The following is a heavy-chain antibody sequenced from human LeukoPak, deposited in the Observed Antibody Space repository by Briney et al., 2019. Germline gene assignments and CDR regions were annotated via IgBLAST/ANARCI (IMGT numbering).Heavy chain of an antibody. Sequence: GGSLRLSCAASGFTFSDYSMNWVRQAPGKGLEWVSSISYTGTYIYYADSVKGRFTISRDNAQNSLYLQTNSLRAEDTAIYYCVRDRGTYRPIDYWGQGTLVTVSS. D-gene: IGHD1-26*01. CDR1: GFTFSDYS. J-gene: IGHJ4*02. V-gene: IGHV3-21*04. CDR2: ISYTGTYI. CDR3: VRDRGTYRPIDY.